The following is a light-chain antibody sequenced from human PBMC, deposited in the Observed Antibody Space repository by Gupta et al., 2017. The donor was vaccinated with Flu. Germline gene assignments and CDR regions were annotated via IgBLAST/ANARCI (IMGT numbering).Light chain of an antibody. CDR2: GAS. CDR3: QQSYSLPLT. J-gene: IGKJ4*01. CDR1: QSIRNY. Sequence: DIQMTQSLPSLSASVGDRVTITCRASQSIRNYLNWYQQKPGKAPKVLISGASSLQVGVPPRFRGSGSGTDFVLTISSLQREDLATYYCQQSYSLPLTFGGGTKVEI. V-gene: IGKV1-39*01.